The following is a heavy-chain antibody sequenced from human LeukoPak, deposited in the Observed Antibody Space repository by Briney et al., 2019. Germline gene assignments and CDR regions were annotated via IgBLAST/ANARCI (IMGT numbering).Heavy chain of an antibody. CDR2: ISGSGGST. J-gene: IGHJ4*02. CDR3: AKVPYSNYVSSEYYFDY. V-gene: IGHV3-23*01. Sequence: WIRQAPGKGLEWVSAISGSGGSTYYADSVKGRFTISRDNSKNTLYLQMNSLRAEDTAVYYCAKVPYSNYVSSEYYFDYWGQGTLVTVSS. D-gene: IGHD4-11*01.